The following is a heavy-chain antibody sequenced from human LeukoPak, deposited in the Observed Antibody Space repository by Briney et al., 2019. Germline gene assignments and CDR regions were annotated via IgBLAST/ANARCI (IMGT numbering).Heavy chain of an antibody. CDR3: ARDPGYCSSTSCRGY. Sequence: GASVKVSCKASGGTFSSYAISWVRQAPGQGLEWMGGIIPIFGTANYAQKFQGRVTITADESTSTAYMELSSLRSEDTAVYYCARDPGYCSSTSCRGYWGQGTLVTVSS. D-gene: IGHD2-2*01. V-gene: IGHV1-69*01. CDR2: IIPIFGTA. J-gene: IGHJ4*02. CDR1: GGTFSSYA.